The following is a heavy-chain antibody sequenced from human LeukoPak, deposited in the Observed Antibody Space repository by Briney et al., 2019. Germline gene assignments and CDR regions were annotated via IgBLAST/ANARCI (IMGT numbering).Heavy chain of an antibody. CDR1: GFTFSSYE. J-gene: IGHJ6*02. CDR2: ISSSGSTI. V-gene: IGHV3-48*03. Sequence: PGGSLRLSCAASGFTFSSYEMNWVRQAPGKGLGWVSYISSSGSTIYYADSVKGRSTISRDNAKNSLYLQMNSLRAEDTAVYYCARVDLTRFRGVSLNYYYYYDMDVWGQGTTVTVSS. CDR3: ARVDLTRFRGVSLNYYYYYDMDV. D-gene: IGHD3-10*01.